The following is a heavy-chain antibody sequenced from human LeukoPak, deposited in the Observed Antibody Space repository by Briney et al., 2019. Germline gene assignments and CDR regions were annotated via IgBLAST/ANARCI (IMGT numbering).Heavy chain of an antibody. V-gene: IGHV3-53*01. Sequence: PGGSHTLSCAASGFTVSCNYLTWVRQAPGKGLEWVSVIYRGAGSYYADSVRGRFTISRDDSKNTLYLQMNSLRPEDTAVYYCARDRQSSHQLVSYRGPGTLVTVSS. CDR1: GFTVSCNY. D-gene: IGHD6-13*01. CDR3: ARDRQSSHQLVSY. CDR2: IYRGAGS. J-gene: IGHJ4*02.